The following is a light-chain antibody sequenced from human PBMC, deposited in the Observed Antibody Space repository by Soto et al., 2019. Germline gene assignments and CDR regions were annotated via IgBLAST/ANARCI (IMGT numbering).Light chain of an antibody. CDR1: QSVSNSY. J-gene: IGKJ1*01. CDR2: GAS. CDR3: QQYGSSPRT. Sequence: EMVLTQSPGTLSLSPGERATLSCRASQSVSNSYLAWYQQKPGQAPRLLIYGASSRATGIPDRFSGSASGTDVTLTIRRLEPEDFAVYYCQQYGSSPRTFGQGTKVEIK. V-gene: IGKV3-20*01.